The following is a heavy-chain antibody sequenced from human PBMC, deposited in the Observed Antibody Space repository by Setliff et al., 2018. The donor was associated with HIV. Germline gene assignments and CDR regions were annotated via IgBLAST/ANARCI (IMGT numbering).Heavy chain of an antibody. CDR3: ARGYSRTRDYYYMDV. CDR2: ISAYNGNT. V-gene: IGHV1-18*01. Sequence: ASVKVSCKASGYTFSNYGITWVRQAPGQGLEWMGWISAYNGNTNYAQKLQGRVTMTTDTSTSTADMELRSLRSDDTAVYYCARGYSRTRDYYYMDVWGKGTTVTVSS. CDR1: GYTFSNYG. D-gene: IGHD2-21*01. J-gene: IGHJ6*03.